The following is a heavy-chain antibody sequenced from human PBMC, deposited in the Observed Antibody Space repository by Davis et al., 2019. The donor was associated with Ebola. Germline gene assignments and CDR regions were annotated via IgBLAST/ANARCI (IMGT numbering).Heavy chain of an antibody. V-gene: IGHV1-69*13. CDR1: GGTFSSYA. Sequence: SVKVSCKASGGTFSSYAISWVRQAPGQGLEWMGGIIPIFGTANYAQKFQGRVTITADESTSTAYMELSSLRSEDTAVYYCARDRRDGYNYNYYYYGMDVWGQGTTVTVSS. J-gene: IGHJ6*02. CDR2: IIPIFGTA. CDR3: ARDRRDGYNYNYYYYGMDV. D-gene: IGHD5-24*01.